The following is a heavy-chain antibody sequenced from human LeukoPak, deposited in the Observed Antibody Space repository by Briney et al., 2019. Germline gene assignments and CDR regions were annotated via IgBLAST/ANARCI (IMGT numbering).Heavy chain of an antibody. CDR2: IKQDASEK. Sequence: GGSLRLSCAASGFTFSNYWMSWVRPAPGKGLEWVANIKQDASEKYYVDSVMGRFTISRDNAKNSLYLQMNSLRAEDTAVYYCARGYNTNWYRYYFDYWGQGTLVTVSS. V-gene: IGHV3-7*04. D-gene: IGHD6-13*01. CDR3: ARGYNTNWYRYYFDY. CDR1: GFTFSNYW. J-gene: IGHJ4*02.